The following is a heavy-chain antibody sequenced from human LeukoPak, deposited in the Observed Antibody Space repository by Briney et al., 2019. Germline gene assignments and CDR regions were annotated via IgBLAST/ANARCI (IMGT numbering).Heavy chain of an antibody. D-gene: IGHD3-22*01. CDR3: ARQVRYDSSGYYYVGGKEGYYFDY. Sequence: SETLSLTCAVYGGSFSGYYWSWIRQPPGKGLEWIGEINHSGSTNYNPSLKSRVTISVDTSKNQFSLKLSSVTAADTAVYYCARQVRYDSSGYYYVGGKEGYYFDYWGQGTLVTVSS. J-gene: IGHJ4*02. CDR1: GGSFSGYY. V-gene: IGHV4-34*01. CDR2: INHSGST.